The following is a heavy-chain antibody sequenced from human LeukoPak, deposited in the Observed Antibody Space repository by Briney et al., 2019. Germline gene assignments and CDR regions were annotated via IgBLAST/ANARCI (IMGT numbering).Heavy chain of an antibody. V-gene: IGHV3-48*04. CDR1: GFTFSSYW. CDR2: ISSSSSTI. J-gene: IGHJ5*02. Sequence: GGSLRLSCAASGFTFSSYWMSWVRQAPGKGLEWVSYISSSSSTIYYADSVKGRFTISRDNAKNSLYLQMNSLRAEDTAVYYCARDWEGIRFDPWGQGTLVTVSS. CDR3: ARDWEGIRFDP. D-gene: IGHD1-26*01.